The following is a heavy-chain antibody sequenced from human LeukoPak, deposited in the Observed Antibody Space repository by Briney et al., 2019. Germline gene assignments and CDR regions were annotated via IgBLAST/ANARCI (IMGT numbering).Heavy chain of an antibody. J-gene: IGHJ4*02. D-gene: IGHD3-22*01. CDR3: TRDTLTYYYDSSGYYVDY. V-gene: IGHV3-49*04. Sequence: GGSLRLSCTASGFTFGDYAMSWVRQAPGKGLEWVGFIRSKAYGGTTEYAASVKGRFTISRDDSKGIAYLQMNSLKTEDTAVYYCTRDTLTYYYDSSGYYVDYWGQGTLVTVSS. CDR2: IRSKAYGGTT. CDR1: GFTFGDYA.